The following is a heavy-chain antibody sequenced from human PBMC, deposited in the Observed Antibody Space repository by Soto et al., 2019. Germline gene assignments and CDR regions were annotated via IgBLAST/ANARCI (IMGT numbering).Heavy chain of an antibody. D-gene: IGHD3-3*01. CDR2: ISAYNGNT. CDR3: ARDHPTYYDFGDGMDV. V-gene: IGHV1-18*01. Sequence: GASVKVSCKASGYTFTSYGISWVRQAPGQGLEWMGWISAYNGNTNYAQKLQGRVTMTTDTSTSTAYMELRSLRSDDTAVYYCARDHPTYYDFGDGMDVWGQGTTVTVSS. CDR1: GYTFTSYG. J-gene: IGHJ6*02.